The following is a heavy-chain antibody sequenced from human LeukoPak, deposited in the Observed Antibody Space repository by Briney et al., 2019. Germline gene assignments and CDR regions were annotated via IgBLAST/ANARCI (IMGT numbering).Heavy chain of an antibody. Sequence: GGSLRLSCIASGFTFDDYAMHWVRQAPGKGLEWVSGISWNGNMINYAHSVKGRFTISRDNAKKSLFLQMNSLRPDDTAFYYCAKAGMYSSSNNWFDPWGQGTLVTVSS. CDR2: ISWNGNMI. V-gene: IGHV3-9*01. J-gene: IGHJ5*02. CDR3: AKAGMYSSSNNWFDP. CDR1: GFTFDDYA. D-gene: IGHD6-6*01.